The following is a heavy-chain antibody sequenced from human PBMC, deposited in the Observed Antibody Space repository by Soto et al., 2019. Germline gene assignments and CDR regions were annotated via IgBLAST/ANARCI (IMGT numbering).Heavy chain of an antibody. J-gene: IGHJ6*02. CDR3: AREGRNYDFWSRYYLAVSHYYYYGMDV. D-gene: IGHD3-3*01. Sequence: ASVKVSCKASGYTFTGYYMHWVRQAPGQGLEWMGWINPNSGGTNYAQKFQGRVTMTRDASISTAYMELSRLRSDDTAVYYCAREGRNYDFWSRYYLAVSHYYYYGMDVWGQGTTVTLSS. CDR2: INPNSGGT. V-gene: IGHV1-2*02. CDR1: GYTFTGYY.